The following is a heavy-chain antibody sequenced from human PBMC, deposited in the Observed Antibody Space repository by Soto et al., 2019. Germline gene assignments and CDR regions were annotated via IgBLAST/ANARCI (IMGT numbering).Heavy chain of an antibody. V-gene: IGHV3-30*18. CDR2: ISYDGSNK. Sequence: GGSLRLSCAASGFTFSSYGMHWVRQAPGKGLEWVAVISYDGSNKYYADSVKDRFTISRDNSKNTLYLQMNSLRAEDTAVYYCAKCYDILTGYFFDYWGQGTLVTVSS. J-gene: IGHJ4*02. CDR1: GFTFSSYG. CDR3: AKCYDILTGYFFDY. D-gene: IGHD3-9*01.